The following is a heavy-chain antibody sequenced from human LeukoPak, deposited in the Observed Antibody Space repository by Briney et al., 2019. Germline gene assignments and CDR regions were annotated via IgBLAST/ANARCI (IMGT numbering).Heavy chain of an antibody. J-gene: IGHJ4*02. CDR2: IYTSGST. D-gene: IGHD3-3*01. Sequence: PSQTLSLTCTVSGGSISSGSYYWSWIRQPAGKGLEWIGRIYTSGSTNYNPSLKSRVTISVDTSKNQFSLKLSSVTAADTAVYYCARVAIFGVVEYYFDYWGQGTLVIVSS. CDR1: GGSISSGSYY. CDR3: ARVAIFGVVEYYFDY. V-gene: IGHV4-61*02.